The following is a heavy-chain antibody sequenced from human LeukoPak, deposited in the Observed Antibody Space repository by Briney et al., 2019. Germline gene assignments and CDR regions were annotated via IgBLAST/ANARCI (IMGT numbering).Heavy chain of an antibody. Sequence: GGSLRLSCAASGFTFSTYSMNWVRQAPGKGLEWVSFITSSSGTIYYADSVKGRFTISGDNAKNSLYLQMNSLRAEDTAVYYCARDLAYDYLTDAFDIWGQGTMVTVSS. CDR3: ARDLAYDYLTDAFDI. V-gene: IGHV3-48*01. CDR2: ITSSSGTI. J-gene: IGHJ3*02. D-gene: IGHD5-12*01. CDR1: GFTFSTYS.